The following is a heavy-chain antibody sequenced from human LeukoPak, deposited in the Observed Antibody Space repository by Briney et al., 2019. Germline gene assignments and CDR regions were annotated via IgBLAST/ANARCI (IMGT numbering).Heavy chain of an antibody. D-gene: IGHD1-7*01. Sequence: SETLSLTCTVSGGSISSSSYYWGWIRQPPGKGLEWIGSIYYSGSTYYNPSLKSRVTISVDTSKNQFSLKLSSVTAADTAVYYCARVAAYGLELRGWFDPWGQGTLVTVSS. CDR1: GGSISSSSYY. CDR2: IYYSGST. V-gene: IGHV4-39*07. CDR3: ARVAAYGLELRGWFDP. J-gene: IGHJ5*02.